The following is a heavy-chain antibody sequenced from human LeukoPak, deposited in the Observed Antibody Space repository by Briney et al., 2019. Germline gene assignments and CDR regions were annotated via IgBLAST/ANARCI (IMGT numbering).Heavy chain of an antibody. V-gene: IGHV4-30-2*01. CDR1: GGSISSGGYS. D-gene: IGHD1-26*01. Sequence: PSQTLSLTCAVSGGSISSGGYSWSWIRQPPGKGLEWIGYIYHSGSTYYNPSLKSRVTISVDRSKNQFSLKLSSVTAADTAVYYCARSLGADLYNWFDPWGQGTLVTVSS. CDR3: ARSLGADLYNWFDP. CDR2: IYHSGST. J-gene: IGHJ5*02.